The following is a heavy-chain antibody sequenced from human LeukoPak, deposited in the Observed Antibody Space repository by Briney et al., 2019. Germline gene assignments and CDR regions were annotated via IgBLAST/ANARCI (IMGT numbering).Heavy chain of an antibody. D-gene: IGHD3-22*01. J-gene: IGHJ3*02. Sequence: SETLSLTCAVSGYSISSGYYWGWIRQPPGKGLEWIGSIYHSGSTYYNPSLKSRVTISVDTSKNQFSLKLSSVTAADTAVYYCAREYDSSGYYPSDAFDIRGQGTMVTVSS. CDR2: IYHSGST. CDR1: GYSISSGYY. V-gene: IGHV4-38-2*02. CDR3: AREYDSSGYYPSDAFDI.